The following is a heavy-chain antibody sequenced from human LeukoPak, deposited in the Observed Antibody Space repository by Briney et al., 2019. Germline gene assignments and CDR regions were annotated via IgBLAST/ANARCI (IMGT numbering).Heavy chain of an antibody. CDR3: AKDKGRYYGSGSIGLDY. D-gene: IGHD3-10*01. J-gene: IGHJ4*02. CDR1: EFTFSTYW. Sequence: PGGSLRLSCAASEFTFSTYWIHWVRQAPGKGLVWVSRISADATATNYADSVKGRFSISRDNAMNTLYLQMNSLSPEDTAVYYCAKDKGRYYGSGSIGLDYWDQGTLVTVSS. CDR2: ISADATAT. V-gene: IGHV3-74*01.